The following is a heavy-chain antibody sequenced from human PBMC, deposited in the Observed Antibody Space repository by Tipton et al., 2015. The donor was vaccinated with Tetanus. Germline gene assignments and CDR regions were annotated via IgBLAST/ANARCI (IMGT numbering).Heavy chain of an antibody. J-gene: IGHJ4*02. V-gene: IGHV4-39*01. D-gene: IGHD3-3*01. CDR2: IYESGDT. CDR1: GGSIRGGTFY. Sequence: TLSLTCTVSGGSIRGGTFYWGWISQPPGKGLEWIGSIYESGDTYYIPSLKNRVTISVDTSKNQLSLNLNSMAAADTGVYYCARHQSGYFTPFDYWGQGNLVTVSS. CDR3: ARHQSGYFTPFDY.